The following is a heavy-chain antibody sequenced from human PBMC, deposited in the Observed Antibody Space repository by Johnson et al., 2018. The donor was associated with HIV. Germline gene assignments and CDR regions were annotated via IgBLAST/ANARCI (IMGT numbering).Heavy chain of an antibody. D-gene: IGHD6-19*01. CDR1: GFTVSSNY. CDR2: IYIGGST. CDR3: ARSGNRQWLVRGAFDI. V-gene: IGHV3-66*01. Sequence: VQLVESGGGLVQPGGSLRLSCAASGFTVSSNYMSWVRQAPGKGLEWVSVIYIGGSTYYADSVKGRFTISRDNSKNTLYLQMNSLRAEDTAVYYCARSGNRQWLVRGAFDIWGQGTMVTVSS. J-gene: IGHJ3*02.